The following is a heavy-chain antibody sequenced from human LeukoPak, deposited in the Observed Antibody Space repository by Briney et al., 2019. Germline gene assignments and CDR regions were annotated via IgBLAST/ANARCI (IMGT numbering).Heavy chain of an antibody. J-gene: IGHJ6*02. V-gene: IGHV1-69*04. CDR2: IIPILGIA. CDR3: ARDQNYYYGMDV. Sequence: GASVKVSCKASGYTFTSYAISWVRQAPGQGLEWMGRIIPILGIANYAQKFQGRVTITADKSTSTAYMELSSLRSEDTAVYYCARDQNYYYGMDVWGQGTTVTVSS. CDR1: GYTFTSYA.